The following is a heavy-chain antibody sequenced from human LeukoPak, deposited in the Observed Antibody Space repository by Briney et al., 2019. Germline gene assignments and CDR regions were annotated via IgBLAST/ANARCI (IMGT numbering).Heavy chain of an antibody. CDR3: ARGELTTVTTGAFDI. D-gene: IGHD4-17*01. V-gene: IGHV4-38-2*01. J-gene: IGHJ3*02. CDR1: GYSISSGYY. CDR2: IYHSGST. Sequence: SETLSLTCAVSGYSISSGYYWGWIRQPPGKGLEWIGSIYHSGSTYYNPSLKSRVTISVDTSKNQFSLKLSPVTAADTAVYYCARGELTTVTTGAFDIWGQGTMVTVSS.